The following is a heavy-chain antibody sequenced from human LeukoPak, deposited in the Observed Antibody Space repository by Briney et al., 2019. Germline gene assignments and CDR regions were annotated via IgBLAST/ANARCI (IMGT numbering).Heavy chain of an antibody. Sequence: GRSLRLSFAASGFTFSSYAMHGVRQAPGKGLEGGAVISYPGSTNYYADSVKRRFTIPRDTSTNTLYLQMNSLRAEDTAVYYCATDLLDYGSAGNWFDPWGQGTLVTVSS. CDR1: GFTFSSYA. CDR3: ATDLLDYGSAGNWFDP. D-gene: IGHD4/OR15-4a*01. J-gene: IGHJ5*02. V-gene: IGHV3-30-3*01. CDR2: ISYPGSTN.